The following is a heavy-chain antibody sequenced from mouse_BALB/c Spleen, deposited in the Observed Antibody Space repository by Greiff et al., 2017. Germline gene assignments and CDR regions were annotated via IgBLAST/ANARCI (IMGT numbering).Heavy chain of an antibody. V-gene: IGHV5-4*02. J-gene: IGHJ3*01. Sequence: DVQLVESGGGLVKPGGSLKLSCAASGFTFSDYYMYWVRQTPEKRLEWVATISDGGSYTYYPDSVKGRFTISRDNAKNNLYLQMSSLKSEDTAMYYCARALTTATPAYWGEGTLVTVSA. CDR3: ARALTTATPAY. CDR2: ISDGGSYT. D-gene: IGHD1-2*01. CDR1: GFTFSDYY.